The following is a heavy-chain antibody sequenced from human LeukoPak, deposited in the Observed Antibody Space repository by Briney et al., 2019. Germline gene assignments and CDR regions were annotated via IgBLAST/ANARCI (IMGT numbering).Heavy chain of an antibody. CDR1: GFSFSSYG. CDR2: ISYDGSSK. V-gene: IGHV3-30*18. J-gene: IGHJ4*02. Sequence: PGGSLRLSCAASGFSFSSYGMHWVRQAPGKGLEWVAVISYDGSSKYYADSVKGRFTISRDNSKNTLYLQMNSLRAEDTAVYYCAKDSVDIVATITTCFDYWGQGTLVTVSS. CDR3: AKDSVDIVATITTCFDY. D-gene: IGHD5-12*01.